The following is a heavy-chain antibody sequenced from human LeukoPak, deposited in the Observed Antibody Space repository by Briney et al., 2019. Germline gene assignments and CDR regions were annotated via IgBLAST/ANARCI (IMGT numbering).Heavy chain of an antibody. CDR3: AREGYYYDSSGCRETKTDY. D-gene: IGHD3-22*01. Sequence: SETLSLTCAVYGGSFSGYYWSWIRQPPGKGLEWIGEINHSGSTNYNPSLKSRVTISVDTSKNQFSLKLSSVTAADTAVYYCAREGYYYDSSGCRETKTDYWGQGTLVTVSS. CDR1: GGSFSGYY. J-gene: IGHJ4*02. V-gene: IGHV4-34*01. CDR2: INHSGST.